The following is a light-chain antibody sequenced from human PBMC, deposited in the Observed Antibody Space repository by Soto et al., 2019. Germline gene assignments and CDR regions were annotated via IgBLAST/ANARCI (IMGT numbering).Light chain of an antibody. CDR2: GAS. CDR1: QSINRD. J-gene: IGKJ5*01. V-gene: IGKV3D-15*01. Sequence: EIVMTQSPATLSVSQGQSATLSSRASQSINRDLAWYVQTPGQAPRRVIYGASTWGTGVPPRFTGSGSGTEFTLTISDLQSEDFAVYYCQQYNSWPITFGQGTRLEIK. CDR3: QQYNSWPIT.